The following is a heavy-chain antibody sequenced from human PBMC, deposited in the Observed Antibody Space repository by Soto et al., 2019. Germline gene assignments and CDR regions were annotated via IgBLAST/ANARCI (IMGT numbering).Heavy chain of an antibody. V-gene: IGHV3-23*01. D-gene: IGHD6-19*01. J-gene: IGHJ4*02. CDR1: GFTFSSYT. Sequence: PGGSLRLSCSASGFTFSSYTMTWVRQAPGKGLEWVSAISSGGGTTPYADFAKGRFTISRDNSKNAVYLQMNSLRADDTAVYYCARKEGSAWYPGDYWGQGTLVTVS. CDR2: ISSGGGTT. CDR3: ARKEGSAWYPGDY.